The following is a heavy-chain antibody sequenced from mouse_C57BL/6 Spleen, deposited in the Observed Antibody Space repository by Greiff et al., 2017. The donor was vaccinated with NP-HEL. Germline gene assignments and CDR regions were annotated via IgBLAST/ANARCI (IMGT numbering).Heavy chain of an antibody. CDR2: ISSGSSTI. CDR1: GFTFSDYG. CDR3: ARDYYGSSYTAGFAY. Sequence: EVQLVESGGGLVKPGGSLKLSCAASGFTFSDYGMHWVRQAPEKGLEWVAYISSGSSTIYYADTVKGRFTISRDNAKNTLFLQMTSLRSEDTAMYYCARDYYGSSYTAGFAYWGQGTLVTVSA. J-gene: IGHJ3*01. V-gene: IGHV5-17*01. D-gene: IGHD1-1*01.